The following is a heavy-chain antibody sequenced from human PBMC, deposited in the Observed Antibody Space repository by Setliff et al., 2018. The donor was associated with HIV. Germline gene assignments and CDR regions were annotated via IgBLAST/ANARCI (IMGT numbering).Heavy chain of an antibody. Sequence: PGESLKISCAASGFSFSSYAMSWVRQAPGKGLEWVANIKQDGSEKYYVDSVKGRFTISRDNAKNSLSLQINSLRAEDTAVYYCLRERNFWSRSPGWGQGTLVTVSS. CDR2: IKQDGSEK. D-gene: IGHD3-3*01. CDR1: GFSFSSYA. CDR3: LRERNFWSRSPG. V-gene: IGHV3-7*04. J-gene: IGHJ4*02.